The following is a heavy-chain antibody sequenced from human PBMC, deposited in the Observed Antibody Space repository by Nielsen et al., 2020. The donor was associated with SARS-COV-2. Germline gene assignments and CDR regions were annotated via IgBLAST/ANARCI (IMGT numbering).Heavy chain of an antibody. CDR1: GDSVSSSSAA. CDR2: TYYRSKWYN. J-gene: IGHJ6*03. Sequence: LRLSCAISGDSVSSSSAAWNWIRQSPSIGLEWLGRTYYRSKWYNDYAVSVKSRISINPDTSKNQFSLHLNSVTPEDTAVYYCARARGAYGDYYYYYYTDVWGKGTTVTVSS. CDR3: ARARGAYGDYYYYYYTDV. D-gene: IGHD4-17*01. V-gene: IGHV6-1*01.